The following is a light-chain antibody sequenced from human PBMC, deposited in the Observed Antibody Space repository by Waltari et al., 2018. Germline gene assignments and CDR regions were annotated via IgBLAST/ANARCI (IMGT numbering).Light chain of an antibody. CDR3: QQSHSTPYT. CDR1: QSFSSY. V-gene: IGKV1-39*01. CDR2: AAS. Sequence: DIQMTHSPSSLSASVGDRVTITCRTSQSFSSYLNWYQQKPGKAPKLLIYAASKLRSGVPSRFRGSGSGTDFTLTINSLQPEDFATYYCQQSHSTPYTFGQGTKLEIK. J-gene: IGKJ2*01.